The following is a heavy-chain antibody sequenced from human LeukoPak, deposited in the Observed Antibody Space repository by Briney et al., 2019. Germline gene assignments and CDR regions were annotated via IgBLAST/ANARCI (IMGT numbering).Heavy chain of an antibody. CDR1: GFTFSTFG. V-gene: IGHV3-48*01. J-gene: IGHJ4*02. CDR3: ARSPIAAAGTAFDS. CDR2: ISPSGSTI. D-gene: IGHD6-13*01. Sequence: GGSLRLSCAASGFTFSTFGMNWVRQAPGKGLDWVSYISPSGSTIYFTDSVKGRVTISRDNAKNSLYLQMTSLRAEDTAVYYCARSPIAAAGTAFDSWGQGTLVTVSS.